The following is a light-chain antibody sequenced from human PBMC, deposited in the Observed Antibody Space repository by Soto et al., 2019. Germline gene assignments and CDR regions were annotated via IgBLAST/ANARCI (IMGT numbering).Light chain of an antibody. V-gene: IGKV1-8*01. CDR2: AAS. CDR1: QGISSY. J-gene: IGKJ4*01. Sequence: AIRKTQSPSALSASTGDRVTITCRASQGISSYLAWYQQKVGKAPKLLIYAASTLQSGVPSRFSGSGSGTDFTLTISCLQSEDFATYYCQQYYSYPFTFGGGTKVEIK. CDR3: QQYYSYPFT.